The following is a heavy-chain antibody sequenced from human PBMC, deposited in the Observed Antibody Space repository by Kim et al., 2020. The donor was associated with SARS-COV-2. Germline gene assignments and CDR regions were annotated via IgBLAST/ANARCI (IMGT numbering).Heavy chain of an antibody. Sequence: GNTFTSYAMHWVRQAPGQRLEWMGWINAGNGNTKYSQKFQGRVTITRDTSASTAYMELRSLRSEDTAVYYCARGGYSGYDGGFDSWGQGTLAT. J-gene: IGHJ4*02. CDR3: ARGGYSGYDGGFDS. CDR2: INAGNGNT. V-gene: IGHV1-3*01. CDR1: GNTFTSYA. D-gene: IGHD5-12*01.